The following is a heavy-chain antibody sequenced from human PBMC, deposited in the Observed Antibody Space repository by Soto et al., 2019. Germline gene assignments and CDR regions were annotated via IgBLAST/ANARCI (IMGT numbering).Heavy chain of an antibody. Sequence: AGGSLRLSCAASGFTFSSYAMHWVRQAPGKGLEWVAVISYDGSNKYYADSVKGRFTISRDNSKNTLYLQMNSLRAEDTAVYYCARGATYGSGFGPRAEYYFDYWGQGTLVTVSS. CDR2: ISYDGSNK. J-gene: IGHJ4*02. CDR1: GFTFSSYA. V-gene: IGHV3-30-3*01. D-gene: IGHD3-10*01. CDR3: ARGATYGSGFGPRAEYYFDY.